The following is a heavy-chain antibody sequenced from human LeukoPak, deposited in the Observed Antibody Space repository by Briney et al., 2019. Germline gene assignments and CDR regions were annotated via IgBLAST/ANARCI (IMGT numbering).Heavy chain of an antibody. CDR2: ISSSSSYI. Sequence: GGSLRLSCAASGFTFSSYSMNWVRQAPGRGLEWVSSISSSSSYIYYADSGKGRFPISRDNAKSSLYLQMNSLRAEDTAVYYCARDGPSYSTITIFGVVTYGMDVWGQGTTVTVSS. CDR1: GFTFSSYS. CDR3: ARDGPSYSTITIFGVVTYGMDV. J-gene: IGHJ6*02. V-gene: IGHV3-21*01. D-gene: IGHD3-3*01.